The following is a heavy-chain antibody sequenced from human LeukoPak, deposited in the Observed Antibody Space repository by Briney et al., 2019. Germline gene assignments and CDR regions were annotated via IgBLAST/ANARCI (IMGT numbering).Heavy chain of an antibody. D-gene: IGHD6-13*01. Sequence: PSQTLSLTCTVSGGSITSGGYYWSWIRQPPGKGLEWIGEINHSGSTNYNPSLKSRVTISVDTSKNQFSLKLSSVTAADTAVYYCARGPSGIAAADDPFDYWGQGTLVTVSS. CDR1: GGSITSGGYY. V-gene: IGHV4-34*01. J-gene: IGHJ4*02. CDR2: INHSGST. CDR3: ARGPSGIAAADDPFDY.